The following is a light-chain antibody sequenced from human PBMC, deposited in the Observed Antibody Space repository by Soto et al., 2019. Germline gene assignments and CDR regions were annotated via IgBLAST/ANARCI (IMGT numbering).Light chain of an antibody. Sequence: SYELTQPPSVSVAPEKTATITCGGNNIGDKRVHWYRQKPGQAPVLLISYDSDRPSGIPERFSGSNSRNTATLTISRVEAGDEADYYCQVWDIMTDNDVFGGGTKVTVL. CDR1: NIGDKR. J-gene: IGLJ1*01. CDR3: QVWDIMTDNDV. V-gene: IGLV3-21*04. CDR2: YDS.